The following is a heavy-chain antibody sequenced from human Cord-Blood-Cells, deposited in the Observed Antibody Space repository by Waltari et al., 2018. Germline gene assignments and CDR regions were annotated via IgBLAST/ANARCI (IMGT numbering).Heavy chain of an antibody. CDR2: ISGSVGST. V-gene: IGHV3-23*01. J-gene: IGHJ6*03. CDR3: AKVVHYYYYMDV. D-gene: IGHD2-15*01. CDR1: GFLFTRYA. Sequence: EVQLLESGGGLVQPGGSLRPSCAASGFLFTRYARSWVRQAPGKGLEWVSAISGSVGSTYYADSVKGRFTISRDNSKNTLYLQMNSLRAEDTAVYYCAKVVHYYYYMDVWGKGTTVTVSS.